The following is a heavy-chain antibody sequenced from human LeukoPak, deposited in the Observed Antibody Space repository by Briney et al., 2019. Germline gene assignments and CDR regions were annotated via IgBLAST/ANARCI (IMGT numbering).Heavy chain of an antibody. Sequence: GESLKISCMGSGYSFSTYWIGWVRQMPGKGLEWLGIIYPGDSDAKYSPSFQGQVTISADKSISTAYLQWSSLKASDTAMYYCARSEYACSSTSCPLDPWGQGTLVTVSS. J-gene: IGHJ5*02. CDR2: IYPGDSDA. CDR1: GYSFSTYW. CDR3: ARSEYACSSTSCPLDP. D-gene: IGHD2-2*01. V-gene: IGHV5-51*01.